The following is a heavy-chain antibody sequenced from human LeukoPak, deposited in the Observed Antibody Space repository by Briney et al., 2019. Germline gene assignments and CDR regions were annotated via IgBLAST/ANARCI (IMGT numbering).Heavy chain of an antibody. J-gene: IGHJ4*02. CDR2: INHSGST. V-gene: IGHV4-34*01. CDR3: ARDWWSGYLDY. CDR1: GGSFSGYY. D-gene: IGHD3-3*01. Sequence: SETLSLTCAVYGGSFSGYYWSWIRQPPGKGLEWVGEINHSGSTNYNPSLESRVTISIDTSKNQFSLKLSSVTAADTAVYYCARDWWSGYLDYWGQGTLVTVSS.